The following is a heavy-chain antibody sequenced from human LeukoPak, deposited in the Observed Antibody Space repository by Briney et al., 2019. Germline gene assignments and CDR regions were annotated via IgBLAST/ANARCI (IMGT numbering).Heavy chain of an antibody. D-gene: IGHD3-9*01. CDR2: IKQDGSEK. V-gene: IGHV3-7*01. CDR1: GFTFSSYW. J-gene: IGHJ4*02. Sequence: PGGSLRLSCAASGFTFSSYWMSWVRQAPGKGLEWVANIKQDGSEKYYVDSVKGRFTISRDNAKNSLYLQMNSLRAEDTAVYYCARARYDILTGYYLDYWGQGTLVTLSS. CDR3: ARARYDILTGYYLDY.